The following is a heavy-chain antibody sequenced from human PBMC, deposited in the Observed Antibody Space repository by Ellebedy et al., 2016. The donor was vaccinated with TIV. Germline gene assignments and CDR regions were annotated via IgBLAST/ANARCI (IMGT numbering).Heavy chain of an antibody. CDR1: GYTFIDYG. CDR3: ARYSGSGTYYRNGMDV. D-gene: IGHD3-10*01. J-gene: IGHJ6*02. CDR2: VSAYSGNT. V-gene: IGHV1-18*01. Sequence: AASVKVSCKSSGYTFIDYGLSWVRQAPGQGLDWMGWVSAYSGNTNYADNLQGRVTMTTDTSTDTAYMELRSLRSGDPAVYYCARYSGSGTYYRNGMDVWGQGTTVTVSS.